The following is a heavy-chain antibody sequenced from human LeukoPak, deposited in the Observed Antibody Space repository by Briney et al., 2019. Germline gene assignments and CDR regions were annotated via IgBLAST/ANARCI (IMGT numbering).Heavy chain of an antibody. D-gene: IGHD1-26*01. CDR2: IYSDGRT. J-gene: IGHJ3*02. V-gene: IGHV3-53*01. Sequence: GGSLRLSCAASGFSFSTYGMHWVRQAPGKGLEWVSLIYSDGRTYYADSVKGRCTISRDNSKNTLYLQMNSLRVEDTAVYYCARPYSGSYFDAFDIWGQGTMVTVSS. CDR3: ARPYSGSYFDAFDI. CDR1: GFSFSTYG.